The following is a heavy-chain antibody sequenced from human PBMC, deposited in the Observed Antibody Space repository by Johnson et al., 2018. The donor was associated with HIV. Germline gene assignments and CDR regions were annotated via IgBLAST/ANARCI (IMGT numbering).Heavy chain of an antibody. D-gene: IGHD2-2*01. Sequence: VQLVESGGGLVQPGGSLKLSCAASAFTFSSYEMNWVRQAPGKGLEWVSYISSRATTIYYADSVKGRFTISRDNAKNSLYLQMNSLRAEDTAVYYCARGIQPDAFDIWGQGTMVTVSS. CDR3: ARGIQPDAFDI. CDR2: ISSRATTI. CDR1: AFTFSSYE. V-gene: IGHV3-48*03. J-gene: IGHJ3*02.